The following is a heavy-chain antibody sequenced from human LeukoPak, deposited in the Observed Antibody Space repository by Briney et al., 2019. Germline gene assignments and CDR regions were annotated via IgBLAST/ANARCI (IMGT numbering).Heavy chain of an antibody. D-gene: IGHD3-9*01. V-gene: IGHV1-18*01. CDR3: ARVNEEPSDILTGYPQGYYYYYMDV. CDR1: GYTFTSYG. J-gene: IGHJ6*03. Sequence: GASVKVSCKASGYTFTSYGISWVRQAPGQGLEWMGWISAYNGNTNYAQKLQGRVTMTTDTSTSTAYMELRSLRSDDTAVYYCARVNEEPSDILTGYPQGYYYYYMDVWGKGTTVTISS. CDR2: ISAYNGNT.